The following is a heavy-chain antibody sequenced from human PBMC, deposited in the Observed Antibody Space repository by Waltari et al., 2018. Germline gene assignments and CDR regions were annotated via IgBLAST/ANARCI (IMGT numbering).Heavy chain of an antibody. V-gene: IGHV4-38-2*01. D-gene: IGHD4-17*01. Sequence: QVQLQESGPGLVKPSETLSLTCGVSGYNIAGGYYWGWLRQPPGKGLEWIGAIYPSGNAYRHPSLERRLTLSVDTSKNQLSLKLISVTAADTAVYYCARRKYSGDYFFDVWGQGTLVSVSS. CDR2: IYPSGNA. CDR1: GYNIAGGYY. J-gene: IGHJ4*02. CDR3: ARRKYSGDYFFDV.